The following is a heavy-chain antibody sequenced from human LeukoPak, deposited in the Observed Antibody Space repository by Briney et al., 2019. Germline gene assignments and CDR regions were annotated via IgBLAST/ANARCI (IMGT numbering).Heavy chain of an antibody. CDR3: AREDYGGMDV. Sequence: PGGSLRLSCAASGFTFSSFWMSWVRQAPGKGLEWVSYISSSGSTVFYADSVKGRFTISRDNAKNSLYLQMNSLRDEDTAVYYCAREDYGGMDVWGQGTTVTVSS. CDR1: GFTFSSFW. D-gene: IGHD4-23*01. CDR2: ISSSGSTV. J-gene: IGHJ6*02. V-gene: IGHV3-48*02.